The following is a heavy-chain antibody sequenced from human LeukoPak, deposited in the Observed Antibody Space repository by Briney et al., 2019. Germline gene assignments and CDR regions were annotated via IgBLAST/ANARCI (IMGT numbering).Heavy chain of an antibody. J-gene: IGHJ6*02. CDR2: MNPHSGNT. CDR3: ARHCSSTSCSIQGMDV. D-gene: IGHD2-2*01. Sequence: VKVSCKASGYTFTSYYINWVRQPTGQGLEWMGWMNPHSGNTGYAQKFQGRVTMTMNTSISTAYMELSSLRSEDTAVYYCARHCSSTSCSIQGMDVWGQGTTVTVSS. V-gene: IGHV1-8*01. CDR1: GYTFTSYY.